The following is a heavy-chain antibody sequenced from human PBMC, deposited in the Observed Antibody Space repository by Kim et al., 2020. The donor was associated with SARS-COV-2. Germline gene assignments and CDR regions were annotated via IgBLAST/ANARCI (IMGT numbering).Heavy chain of an antibody. D-gene: IGHD6-13*01. Sequence: ADSVKGRFTISRDNAKNSLYLQMNSLRAEDTAVYYCAREQQLGPYNWFDPWGQGTLVTVSS. V-gene: IGHV3-21*01. J-gene: IGHJ5*02. CDR3: AREQQLGPYNWFDP.